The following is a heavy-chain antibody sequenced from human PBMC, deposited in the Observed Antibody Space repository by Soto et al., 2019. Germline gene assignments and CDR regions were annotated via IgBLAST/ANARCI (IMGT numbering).Heavy chain of an antibody. V-gene: IGHV3-23*01. D-gene: IGHD2-15*01. CDR1: EFTFSSYA. CDR3: VRGGGGGLFDP. Sequence: GGSLRLSCAASEFTFSSYAMSWVRQAPGKGLEWVSAISGSGGSTYYADSVKGRFTISRDNSKRSLYLQMMSLTAEDTAIYYCVRGGGGGLFDPWGQGTMVTVSS. J-gene: IGHJ5*02. CDR2: ISGSGGST.